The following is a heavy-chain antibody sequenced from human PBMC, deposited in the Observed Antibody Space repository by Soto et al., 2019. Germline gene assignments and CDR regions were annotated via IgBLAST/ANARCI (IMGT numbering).Heavy chain of an antibody. CDR1: GYTFTSYA. D-gene: IGHD6-13*01. CDR3: AREGRDRQQLAFHYYYYYGMDV. Sequence: ASVKVSCKASGYTFTSYAMHWVRQAPGQRLEWMGWINAGNGNTKYSQKFQGRVTITRDTSASTAYMELSSLRSEDTAVYYCAREGRDRQQLAFHYYYYYGMDVWGQGTTVTVSS. V-gene: IGHV1-3*01. J-gene: IGHJ6*02. CDR2: INAGNGNT.